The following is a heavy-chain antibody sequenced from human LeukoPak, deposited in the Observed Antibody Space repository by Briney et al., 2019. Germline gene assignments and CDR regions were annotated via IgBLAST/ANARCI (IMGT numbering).Heavy chain of an antibody. CDR3: ARERHNRYDSSGPGG. V-gene: IGHV3-21*01. CDR2: ISSSSSYI. D-gene: IGHD3-22*01. J-gene: IGHJ4*02. Sequence: GGSLRLSCAASGFTFSSYSMNWVRQAPGKGLEWVSSISSSSSYIYYADSVKGRFTISRDNAKNSLYLQMNSLRAEDTAVYYCARERHNRYDSSGPGGWGQGTLVTVSS. CDR1: GFTFSSYS.